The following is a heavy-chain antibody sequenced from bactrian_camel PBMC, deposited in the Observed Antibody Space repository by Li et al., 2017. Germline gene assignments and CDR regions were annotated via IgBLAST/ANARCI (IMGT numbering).Heavy chain of an antibody. CDR1: GYTYSSYC. D-gene: IGHD2*01. CDR2: IDASGST. CDR3: AARGPYCYTKLSVRDFTY. Sequence: HVQLVESGGGSVQAGGSLRLSCAASGYTYSSYCVGWFRQAPGKQREGVATIDASGSTGYVESVKGRFTISRDNAKSLLSLRMDSLKTEDTAKYYCAARGPYCYTKLSVRDFTYWGQGTQVTVS. J-gene: IGHJ6*01. V-gene: IGHV3S26*01.